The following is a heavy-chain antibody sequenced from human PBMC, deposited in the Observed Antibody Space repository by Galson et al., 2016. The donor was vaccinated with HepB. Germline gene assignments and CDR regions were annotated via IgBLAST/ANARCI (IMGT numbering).Heavy chain of an antibody. V-gene: IGHV4-61*01. CDR3: ARVRVVAAGPEYYYFGMDV. D-gene: IGHD2-2*01. J-gene: IGHJ6*02. CDR2: ISYSGST. Sequence: SETLSLTCTVSGGSVSSGTYYWTWIRQPPGKGLEWIGYISYSGSTNYNPSLKSRVTISVDTSKNQFSLKLRSVTAADTALYYCARVRVVAAGPEYYYFGMDVWGQGTTVTDSS. CDR1: GGSVSSGTYY.